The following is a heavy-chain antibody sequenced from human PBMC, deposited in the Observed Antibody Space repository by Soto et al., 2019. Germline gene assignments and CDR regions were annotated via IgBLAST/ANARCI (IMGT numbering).Heavy chain of an antibody. Sequence: SETLSLTCTVSGGSISSYYWSWIRQPPGKGLEWIGYIYYSGSTNYNPSLKSRVTISVDTSKNQFSLKLSSVTAADTAVYYCARDNWDPAWFDPWGQGTLVTVSS. CDR2: IYYSGST. CDR1: GGSISSYY. CDR3: ARDNWDPAWFDP. J-gene: IGHJ5*02. D-gene: IGHD1-1*01. V-gene: IGHV4-59*01.